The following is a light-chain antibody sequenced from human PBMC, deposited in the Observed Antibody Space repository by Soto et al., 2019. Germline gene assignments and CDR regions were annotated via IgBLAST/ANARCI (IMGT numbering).Light chain of an antibody. CDR3: SSYSSISYVI. CDR1: SSDVGAYNY. J-gene: IGLJ2*01. V-gene: IGLV2-14*01. CDR2: DVS. Sequence: QSVLTQPASVSGSPGQSITISCTGTSSDVGAYNYVSWYQQHPGEAPRLMIYDVSYRPSGVSNRFSGSKSGNTASLTNSGLRAEDEAEYYCSSYSSISYVIFGGGTKLTVL.